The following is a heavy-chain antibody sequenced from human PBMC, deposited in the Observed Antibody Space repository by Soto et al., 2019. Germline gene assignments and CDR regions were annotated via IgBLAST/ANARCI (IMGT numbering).Heavy chain of an antibody. Sequence: QVQLVQSGAEVKKPGSSVKVSCKASGGTFSSYAISWVRQAPGQGLEWMGGIIPIFGTANYAQKFQGRVTITADDSTSTAYMELSSLRSEDTAVYYCTTYDSSGYYHYDAFDIWGQGTMVTVSS. CDR3: TTYDSSGYYHYDAFDI. J-gene: IGHJ3*02. CDR2: IIPIFGTA. D-gene: IGHD3-22*01. CDR1: GGTFSSYA. V-gene: IGHV1-69*01.